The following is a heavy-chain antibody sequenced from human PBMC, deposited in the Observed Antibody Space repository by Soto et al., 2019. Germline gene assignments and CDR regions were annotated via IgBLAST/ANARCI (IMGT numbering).Heavy chain of an antibody. J-gene: IGHJ5*02. CDR2: INAGNGNT. CDR3: ARDICISTSCRNWFDP. CDR1: GYTFTGYY. V-gene: IGHV1-3*01. Sequence: ASVKVSCKASGYTFTGYYMHWVRQAPGQGLEWMGWINAGNGNTKYSQKFQGRVTITRDTSASTAYMELSSLRFEDTAVYYCARDICISTSCRNWFDPWGQGTLVTVSS. D-gene: IGHD2-2*01.